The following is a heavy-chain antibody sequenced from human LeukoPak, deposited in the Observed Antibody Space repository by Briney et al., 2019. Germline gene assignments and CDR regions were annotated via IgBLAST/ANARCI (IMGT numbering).Heavy chain of an antibody. J-gene: IGHJ6*03. D-gene: IGHD3-10*01. CDR1: GYTFTGYY. CDR2: INPNSGGT. Sequence: ASVKVSCKASGYTFTGYYMHWVRQAPGQGLEWMGWINPNSGGTNYAQKFQGRVTMTRDTSISTAYMELSRLRSDDTAVYYCARGGWFGELVRRFGYYYYYMDVWGKGTTVTVSS. V-gene: IGHV1-2*02. CDR3: ARGGWFGELVRRFGYYYYYMDV.